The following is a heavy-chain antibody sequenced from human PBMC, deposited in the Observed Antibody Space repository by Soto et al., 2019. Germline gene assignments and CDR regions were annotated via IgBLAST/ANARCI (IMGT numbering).Heavy chain of an antibody. V-gene: IGHV4-34*01. CDR3: ARVANGYSSGWYGGAYYYYGMAV. J-gene: IGHJ6*02. Sequence: SETLSLTCAVYGGSFSGYYWSWIRQPPGKGLEWIGEINHSGSTNYNPSLKSRVTISVDTSKNQFSLKLSSVTAADTAVYYCARVANGYSSGWYGGAYYYYGMAVWGQGTTVAVSS. CDR2: INHSGST. CDR1: GGSFSGYY. D-gene: IGHD6-19*01.